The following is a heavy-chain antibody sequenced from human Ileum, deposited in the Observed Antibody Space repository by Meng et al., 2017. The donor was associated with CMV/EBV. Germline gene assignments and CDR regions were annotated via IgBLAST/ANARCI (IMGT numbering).Heavy chain of an antibody. J-gene: IGHJ6*02. D-gene: IGHD3-10*01. CDR2: INWNGGST. CDR3: ARVGDSPYYYYGMDV. V-gene: IGHV3-20*04. CDR1: GFTFDDYG. Sequence: GESLKISCAASGFTFDDYGMSWVRQAPGKGLEWFSGINWNGGSTGYADSVKGRFTISRDNAKNSLYLQMNSLRAEDTALYYCARVGDSPYYYYGMDVWGQGTTVTVSS.